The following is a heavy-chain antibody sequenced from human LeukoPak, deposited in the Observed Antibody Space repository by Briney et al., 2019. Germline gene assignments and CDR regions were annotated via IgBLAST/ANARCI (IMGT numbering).Heavy chain of an antibody. D-gene: IGHD6-19*01. CDR1: GYTFTDYY. V-gene: IGHV1-2*02. CDR2: INPNSGGT. Sequence: ASLKVSCKASGYTFTDYYMHWVRQAPGQGLEWRGWINPNSGGTNYAQKLQGRVTITTDTSTSTAYMELRSLRSDDTAVYYCARGFRYSGGWLDYWGQGTLVTVSS. J-gene: IGHJ4*02. CDR3: ARGFRYSGGWLDY.